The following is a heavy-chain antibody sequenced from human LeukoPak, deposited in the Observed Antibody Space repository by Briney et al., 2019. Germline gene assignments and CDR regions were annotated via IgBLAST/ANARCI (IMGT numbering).Heavy chain of an antibody. CDR1: GGSISSSSYY. V-gene: IGHV4-39*07. CDR2: IYYSGST. D-gene: IGHD2-8*01. Sequence: SETLSLTCTVSGGSISSSSYYWGWIRQPPGKGLEWIGSIYYSGSTYYNPSLKSRVTISVDTSKNQFSLKLSSVTAADTAVYYCARDAGYCTNGVCYPYWFDPWGQGTLVTVSS. CDR3: ARDAGYCTNGVCYPYWFDP. J-gene: IGHJ5*02.